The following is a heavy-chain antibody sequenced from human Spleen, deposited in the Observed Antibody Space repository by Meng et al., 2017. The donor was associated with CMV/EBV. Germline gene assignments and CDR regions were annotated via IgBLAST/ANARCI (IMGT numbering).Heavy chain of an antibody. J-gene: IGHJ4*02. CDR1: GFPFCPFA. CDR3: GKANRRAPALVDY. D-gene: IGHD2-21*01. Sequence: ASGFPFCPFAMPWVRQAPGKGWGGVSSISLSDADTSYADSVKGRFTISRDNSKKTVFLQMNSLRADDTAVYYCGKANRRAPALVDYWGQGTLVTVSS. V-gene: IGHV3-23*01. CDR2: ISLSDADT.